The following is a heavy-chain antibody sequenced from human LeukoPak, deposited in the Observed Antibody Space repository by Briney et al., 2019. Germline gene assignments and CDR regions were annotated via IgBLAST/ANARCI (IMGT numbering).Heavy chain of an antibody. CDR3: ARHLVSSLPTGLDY. V-gene: IGHV4-59*08. J-gene: IGHJ4*02. Sequence: SETLSLTCTVSGGSISGYSWSWVRQPPGKGLEYIGYIHYSGTANYTPSLRSRVTISVDTSKNQFSLTLTSVTAGDTAVYYCARHLVSSLPTGLDYWGQGALVTVSS. D-gene: IGHD3-9*01. CDR2: IHYSGTA. CDR1: GGSISGYS.